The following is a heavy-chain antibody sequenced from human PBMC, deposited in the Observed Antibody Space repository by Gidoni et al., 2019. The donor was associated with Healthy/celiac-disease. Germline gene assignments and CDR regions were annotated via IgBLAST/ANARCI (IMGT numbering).Heavy chain of an antibody. CDR3: ARAGSSTYYDFWSGYSTPRLFTMDV. CDR1: GGSFIGYY. J-gene: IGHJ6*02. CDR2: INHSGST. V-gene: IGHV4-34*01. Sequence: QVQLQQWGAGLFKPSETLSLTCAVYGGSFIGYYCTWIRHPPGKGLEWIGEINHSGSTNYNPSPKSRVTISVDTSKNQFSLKLSSVTAADTAVYYCARAGSSTYYDFWSGYSTPRLFTMDVWGQGTTVTVSS. D-gene: IGHD3-3*01.